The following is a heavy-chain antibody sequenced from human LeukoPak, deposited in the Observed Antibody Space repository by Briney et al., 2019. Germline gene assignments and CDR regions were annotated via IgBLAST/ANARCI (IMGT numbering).Heavy chain of an antibody. J-gene: IGHJ4*02. V-gene: IGHV4-59*01. CDR2: IYYSGST. D-gene: IGHD5-18*01. CDR1: GGSISPYY. CDR3: ARDRYALGY. Sequence: PSETLSLTCTVSGGSISPYYWSWIRQPPGKGLEWIGYIYYSGSTNYNPSLKSRVTISADTSKNQFSLKLSSVTAPDTAVYYCARDRYALGYWGQGTLVTVS.